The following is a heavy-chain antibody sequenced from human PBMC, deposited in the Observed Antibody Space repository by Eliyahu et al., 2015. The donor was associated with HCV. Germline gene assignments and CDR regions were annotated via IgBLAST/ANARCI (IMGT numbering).Heavy chain of an antibody. D-gene: IGHD5/OR15-5a*01. CDR3: ARVRVSRGADP. V-gene: IGHV1-3*01. CDR2: INPGNGNT. CDR1: GYTFTSYA. Sequence: QVQVVQSGAEVKKPGASVNVSCKASGYTFTSYAIHWVRQAPGQRLEWMGWINPGNGNTKYSEKFQGRITITRDTSASTANMELSSLRHEDTAVYYCARVRVSRGADPWGQGTQVIVSS. J-gene: IGHJ5*02.